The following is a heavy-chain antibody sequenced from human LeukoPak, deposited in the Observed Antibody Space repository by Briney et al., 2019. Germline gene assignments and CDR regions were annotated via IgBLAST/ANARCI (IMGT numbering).Heavy chain of an antibody. D-gene: IGHD2-2*01. J-gene: IGHJ3*02. CDR3: ARGHLGYCDSTTCYVAFGI. Sequence: GGSLRLSCAASGFTFSHNEMNWVRQAPGKGLEWVSHVSTSGSSIYYADSVKGRFPIPRDNAKNSLYLQMNSLRAEDTAVYYCARGHLGYCDSTTCYVAFGIWGQGTMVTVSS. CDR2: VSTSGSSI. V-gene: IGHV3-48*03. CDR1: GFTFSHNE.